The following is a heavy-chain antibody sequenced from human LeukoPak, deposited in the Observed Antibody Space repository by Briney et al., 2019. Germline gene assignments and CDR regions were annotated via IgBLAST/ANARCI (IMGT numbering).Heavy chain of an antibody. Sequence: SETLSLTCSVSGGSINNYYWSWIRQPAGKGLEWIGRIYTSGNTNYGPSFKSRVTMPVDMSKNQFSLKLSSVTAADTAVYYCATCSGGSCYWGQGTLVTVSS. J-gene: IGHJ4*02. V-gene: IGHV4-4*07. CDR2: IYTSGNT. D-gene: IGHD2-15*01. CDR3: ATCSGGSCY. CDR1: GGSINNYY.